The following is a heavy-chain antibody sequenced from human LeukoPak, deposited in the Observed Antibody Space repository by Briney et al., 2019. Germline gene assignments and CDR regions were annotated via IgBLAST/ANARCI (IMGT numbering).Heavy chain of an antibody. CDR1: GYTFTGYY. D-gene: IGHD6-19*01. J-gene: IGHJ4*02. Sequence: GASVKVSCKASGYTFTGYYMHWVRQAPGQGLEWMGWINPNSGGTNYAQKFQGRVTMTRDTSISTAYVELSRLRSDDTAVYYCARDRAARAGCYFDYWGQGTLVTVSS. CDR3: ARDRAARAGCYFDY. CDR2: INPNSGGT. V-gene: IGHV1-2*02.